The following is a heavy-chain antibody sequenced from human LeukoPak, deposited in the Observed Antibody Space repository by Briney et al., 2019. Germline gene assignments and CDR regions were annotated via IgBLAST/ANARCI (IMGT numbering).Heavy chain of an antibody. D-gene: IGHD3-3*02. V-gene: IGHV1-2*02. CDR2: INPNSGGT. J-gene: IGHJ4*02. CDR3: ARDLVPSLFGVVIPF. Sequence: ASVKVSRKASGYTFTGYYMHWVRQAPGQGLEWMGWINPNSGGTNYAQKFQGRVTMTRDTSISTAYMELSRLRSDDTAVYYCARDLVPSLFGVVIPFWGQGTLVTVSS. CDR1: GYTFTGYY.